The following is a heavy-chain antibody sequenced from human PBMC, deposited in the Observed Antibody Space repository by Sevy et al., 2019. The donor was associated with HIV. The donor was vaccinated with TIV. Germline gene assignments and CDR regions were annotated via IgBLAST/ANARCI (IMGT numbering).Heavy chain of an antibody. CDR2: IFSDGSIQ. J-gene: IGHJ4*02. V-gene: IGHV3-33*01. CDR3: ARESPSDWYLDS. D-gene: IGHD6-19*01. CDR1: GFTFSNFG. Sequence: GGSLRLSCAASGFTFSNFGMHWVRQAPGKGLEWVAAIFSDGSIQYYEDSVKGRFTIFRDNSKNTQYLQMNSRRAEDTAIYYGARESPSDWYLDSWGQGTLVTVSS.